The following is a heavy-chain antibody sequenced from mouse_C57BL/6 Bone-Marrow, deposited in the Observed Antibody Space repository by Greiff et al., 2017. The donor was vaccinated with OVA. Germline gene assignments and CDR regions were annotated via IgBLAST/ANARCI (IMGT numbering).Heavy chain of an antibody. CDR2: IDPENGDT. J-gene: IGHJ2*01. Sequence: EVQLVESGAELVRPGASVKLSCTASGFNIKDDYMHRVKQRPEQGLEWIGWIDPENGDTEYASKFQGKATITADTSSNTAYLQLSSLTSEDTAVYYCTTWLLFDYWGQGTTLTVSS. CDR1: GFNIKDDY. D-gene: IGHD2-3*01. CDR3: TTWLLFDY. V-gene: IGHV14-4*01.